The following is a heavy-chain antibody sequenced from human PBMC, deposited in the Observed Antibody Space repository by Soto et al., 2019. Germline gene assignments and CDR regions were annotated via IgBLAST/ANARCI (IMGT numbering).Heavy chain of an antibody. CDR1: GFTVSSNY. Sequence: GGSLRLSGAASGFTVSSNYMSWVRQAPGKGLEWVSVIYSGGSTYYADSVKGRFTISRDNSKNTLYLQMNSLRAEDTAVYYCARVSGWSNDAFDIWGQGTMVTVSS. J-gene: IGHJ3*02. CDR2: IYSGGST. D-gene: IGHD6-19*01. V-gene: IGHV3-66*01. CDR3: ARVSGWSNDAFDI.